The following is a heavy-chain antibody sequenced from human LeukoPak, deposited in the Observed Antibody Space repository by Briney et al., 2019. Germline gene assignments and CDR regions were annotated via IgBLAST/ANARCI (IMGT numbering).Heavy chain of an antibody. CDR1: GFTFGSYG. D-gene: IGHD5-18*01. CDR2: IQCDVSRK. V-gene: IGHV3-30*02. J-gene: IGHJ6*03. CDR3: AKDPGYNYGLDYYYYYMDV. Sequence: GGSLRLSCAASGFTFGSYGMHWVRQAPGKGLEWVAFIQCDVSRKYYADSVKGRFTISRDNSNNTLYLQMNSLRAEDTTVYYCAKDPGYNYGLDYYYYYMDVWGKGTTVTVSS.